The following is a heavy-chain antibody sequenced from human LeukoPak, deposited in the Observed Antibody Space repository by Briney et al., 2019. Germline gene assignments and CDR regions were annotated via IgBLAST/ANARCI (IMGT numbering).Heavy chain of an antibody. V-gene: IGHV3-21*01. CDR1: GFTFSSYS. J-gene: IGHJ4*02. CDR2: ISSSSYI. CDR3: AREGYYDSSGYFFDY. Sequence: GGSLRLSCAASGFTFSSYSMNWVRQAPGKGLEWVSSISSSSYIYYADSVKGRFTISRDNAKNSLYLQMNSLRAEDTAVYYCAREGYYDSSGYFFDYWGQGTLVTVSS. D-gene: IGHD3-22*01.